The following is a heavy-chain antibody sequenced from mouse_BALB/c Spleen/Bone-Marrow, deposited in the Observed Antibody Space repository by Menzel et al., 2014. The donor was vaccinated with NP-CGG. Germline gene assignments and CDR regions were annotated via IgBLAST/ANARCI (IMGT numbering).Heavy chain of an antibody. D-gene: IGHD2-4*01. Sequence: DVKLVESGGDLVKPGGSLKLSCAASGFTFSSYGMSWVRQTPDKRLEWVATISSCGSYTFYPDSMKGRFTISRDNAKNTLYLQMSILKAEATAIYYCSRRSDYDYFDYWGQGTTLTVSS. CDR3: SRRSDYDYFDY. J-gene: IGHJ2*01. CDR1: GFTFSSYG. CDR2: ISSCGSYT. V-gene: IGHV5-6*02.